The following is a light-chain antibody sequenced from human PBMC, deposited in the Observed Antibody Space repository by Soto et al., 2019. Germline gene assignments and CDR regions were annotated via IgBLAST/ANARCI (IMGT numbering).Light chain of an antibody. Sequence: DIQMTQSPSSLSASVGDRVTITCRASQTIIRYLNWYQQKPGRAPNLLIYAASSLQSGVPSRFSGSGSGTEFTLTISSLQPEDFATYYCHQSYSTLFTFGPGTKVDI. CDR3: HQSYSTLFT. J-gene: IGKJ3*01. V-gene: IGKV1-39*01. CDR2: AAS. CDR1: QTIIRY.